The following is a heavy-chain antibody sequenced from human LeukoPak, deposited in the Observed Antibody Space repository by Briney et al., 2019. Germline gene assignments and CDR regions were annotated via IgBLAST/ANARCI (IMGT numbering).Heavy chain of an antibody. CDR2: ISYIGSKQ. Sequence: PGGSLRLSCAASGFSFSSYEMSWVRQAPGKGLEWVSYISYIGSKQYYADPVKGRFTISRDNAKNTLYLQMNSLRAEDTAVYYCARAGAYHFDNWGQGTLVTVSS. J-gene: IGHJ4*02. D-gene: IGHD3-16*01. V-gene: IGHV3-48*03. CDR3: ARAGAYHFDN. CDR1: GFSFSSYE.